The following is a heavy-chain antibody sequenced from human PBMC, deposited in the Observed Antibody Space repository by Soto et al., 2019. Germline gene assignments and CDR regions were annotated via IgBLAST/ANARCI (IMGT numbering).Heavy chain of an antibody. Sequence: PGGSLRLSCAASGFTFSSYSMNWVRQAPGKGLEWVSSISSSSSYIYYADSVKGRFTISRDNAKNSLYLQMNSLRAEDTAVYYCAGEIVVVPAAIPWFDPWGQGTLVTVSS. V-gene: IGHV3-21*01. CDR3: AGEIVVVPAAIPWFDP. D-gene: IGHD2-2*01. CDR1: GFTFSSYS. J-gene: IGHJ5*02. CDR2: ISSSSSYI.